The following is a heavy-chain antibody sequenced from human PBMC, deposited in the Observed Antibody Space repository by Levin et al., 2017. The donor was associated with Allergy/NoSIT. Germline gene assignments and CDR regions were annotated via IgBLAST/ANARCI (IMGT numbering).Heavy chain of an antibody. CDR1: GFTFSTYA. V-gene: IGHV3-23*01. D-gene: IGHD2-2*01. J-gene: IGHJ4*02. CDR3: AAEERYGSTPICYYYFDY. Sequence: PGGSLRLSCAASGFTFSTYAMSWVRQAPGKGLEWVSGISASGGSTYYADSVKGRFTISRDNSKNTLFLQMNSLRAEDTAVYYCAAEERYGSTPICYYYFDYWGQGTLVTVSS. CDR2: ISASGGST.